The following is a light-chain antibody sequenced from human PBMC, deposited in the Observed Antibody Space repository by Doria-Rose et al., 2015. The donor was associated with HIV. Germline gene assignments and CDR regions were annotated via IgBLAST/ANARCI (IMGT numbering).Light chain of an antibody. CDR1: QSFSSTY. V-gene: IGKV3-20*01. J-gene: IGKJ1*01. CDR2: DGS. Sequence: TQSPGTLSLSPGERATLSCRASQSFSSTYLAWYQQKPGQAPSLLIYDGSTRATGIPGRFSASGSGIDFTLTINRLEPEDFALYYCHQYGTSWTFGQGTKVEI. CDR3: HQYGTSWT.